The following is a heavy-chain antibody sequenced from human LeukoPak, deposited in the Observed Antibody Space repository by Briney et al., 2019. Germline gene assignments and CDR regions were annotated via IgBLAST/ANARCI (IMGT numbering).Heavy chain of an antibody. CDR2: INPNSGGT. V-gene: IGHV1-2*06. Sequence: ASAKVSCKASGYTFTGYYMHWVRQAPGQGLEWMGRINPNSGGTNYAQKFQGRVTMTRDTSISTAYMELSRLRSDDTAVYYCAPSLYYYGSGSYQTEGYWGQGTLVTVSS. D-gene: IGHD3-10*01. CDR3: APSLYYYGSGSYQTEGY. J-gene: IGHJ4*02. CDR1: GYTFTGYY.